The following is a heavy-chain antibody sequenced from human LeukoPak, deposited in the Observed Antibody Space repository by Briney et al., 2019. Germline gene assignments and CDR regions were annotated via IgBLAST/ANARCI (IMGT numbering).Heavy chain of an antibody. CDR1: GFTFRDYW. V-gene: IGHV3-7*01. CDR3: AKHKIAWRTFDC. CDR2: IKEDGSQI. J-gene: IGHJ4*02. Sequence: GGSLRLSCVASGFTFRDYWMTWVRQAPGKGLEWVANIKEDGSQINHVDSVKGRFTISRDDAKNSLYLQMNSLRVEDTAVYYCAKHKIAWRTFDCWGQGTLVTVSS. D-gene: IGHD1/OR15-1a*01.